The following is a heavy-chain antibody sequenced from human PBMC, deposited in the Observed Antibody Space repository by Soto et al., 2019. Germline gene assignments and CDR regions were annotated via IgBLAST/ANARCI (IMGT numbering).Heavy chain of an antibody. CDR2: ISSSSSYI. D-gene: IGHD3-10*01. V-gene: IGHV3-21*01. J-gene: IGHJ6*02. CDR1: GFTFSSYS. Sequence: GGSLRLSCAASGFTFSSYSMNWVRQAPGKGLEWVSSISSSSSYIYYADSVKGRFTISRDNAKNSLYLQMNSLRAEDTAVYYCARDYVVRGVHGMDVWGQGTTVTVSS. CDR3: ARDYVVRGVHGMDV.